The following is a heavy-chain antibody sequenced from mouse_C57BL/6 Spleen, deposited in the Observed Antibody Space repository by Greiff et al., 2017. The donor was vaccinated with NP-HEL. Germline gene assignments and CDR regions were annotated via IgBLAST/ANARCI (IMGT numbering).Heavy chain of an antibody. V-gene: IGHV7-3*01. CDR2: IRNKANGYTT. CDR1: GFTFTDYY. Sequence: EVKVVESGGGLVQPGGSLSLSCAASGFTFTDYYMSWVRQPPGKALEWLGFIRNKANGYTTEYSASVKGRFTISRDNSQSILYLQMNALRAEDSATYYCARSSTGTGFAYWGQGTLVTVSA. J-gene: IGHJ3*01. D-gene: IGHD4-1*02. CDR3: ARSSTGTGFAY.